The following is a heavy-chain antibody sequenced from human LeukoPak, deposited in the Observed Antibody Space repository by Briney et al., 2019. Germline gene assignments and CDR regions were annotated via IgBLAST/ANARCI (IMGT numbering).Heavy chain of an antibody. CDR3: AELGITMIGGV. V-gene: IGHV3-48*03. Sequence: GGSLRLSCAASGFTFSRFEMNWVRQAPGKGLEWVSYISSSGRTIYYADSVKGRFTISRDNAKNSLYLQMNSLRAEDTAVYYCAELGITMIGGVWGKGTTVTISS. CDR1: GFTFSRFE. CDR2: ISSSGRTI. D-gene: IGHD3-10*02. J-gene: IGHJ6*04.